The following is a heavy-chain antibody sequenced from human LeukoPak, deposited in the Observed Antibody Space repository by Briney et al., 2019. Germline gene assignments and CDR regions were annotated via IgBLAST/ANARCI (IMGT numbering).Heavy chain of an antibody. CDR1: GGSISSYY. Sequence: PSETLSLTCTVSGGSISSYYWSWIRQPPGKGLEWIGYIYYSGSTNYNPSLKSRVTISVDTSKNQFSLKLSSVTAADTAVYYCARAQGSSWYNQYYFDYWGQGTLVTVSS. CDR2: IYYSGST. CDR3: ARAQGSSWYNQYYFDY. D-gene: IGHD6-13*01. V-gene: IGHV4-59*01. J-gene: IGHJ4*02.